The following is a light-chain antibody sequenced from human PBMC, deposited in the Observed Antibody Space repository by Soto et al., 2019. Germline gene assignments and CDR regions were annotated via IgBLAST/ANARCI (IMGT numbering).Light chain of an antibody. V-gene: IGKV1-6*01. CDR2: AAS. CDR1: QAIRED. Sequence: AIQMTQSPSSLSASVGDRVTITCRATQAIREDLGWYQQKPGKAPKLLIYAASSLESEVPSRFSGSGSGTDFTLTISSLQPEDFATYFCLQDQGFPLTFGGGTKVEIK. CDR3: LQDQGFPLT. J-gene: IGKJ4*01.